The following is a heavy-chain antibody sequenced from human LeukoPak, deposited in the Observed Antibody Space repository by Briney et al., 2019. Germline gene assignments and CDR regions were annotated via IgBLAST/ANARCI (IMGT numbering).Heavy chain of an antibody. Sequence: SVKVSFKASGGTFSSYAISWVRQAPGQGLEWMGGIIPIFGTANYAQKFQGRVTITTDESTSTAYMELSSLRSEDTAVYYCARAGGISTVTTSFDYWGQGTLVTVSS. CDR1: GGTFSSYA. V-gene: IGHV1-69*05. J-gene: IGHJ4*02. D-gene: IGHD4-17*01. CDR2: IIPIFGTA. CDR3: ARAGGISTVTTSFDY.